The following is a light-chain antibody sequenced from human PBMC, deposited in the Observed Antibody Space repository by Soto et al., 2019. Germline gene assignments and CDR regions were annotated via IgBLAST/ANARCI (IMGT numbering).Light chain of an antibody. CDR1: TSDVGSYNY. J-gene: IGLJ2*01. V-gene: IGLV2-8*01. CDR3: SSYAGNNILI. Sequence: QSVLTQPPSASGSPGQSVTISCTGTTSDVGSYNYVSWYQQYPGKAPKVIISEVNKRPSGVPNRFSGSKSGHTASLTVSGLQAEDEADYYCSSYAGNNILIFGGGTKVTVL. CDR2: EVN.